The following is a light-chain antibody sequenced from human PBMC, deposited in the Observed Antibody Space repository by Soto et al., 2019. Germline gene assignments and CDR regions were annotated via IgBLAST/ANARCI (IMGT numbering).Light chain of an antibody. Sequence: QSVLTQPASVSGSPGQSITISCTGTSSDIGVYNYVSWFQHHPGKAPKVIIYDVSNRPSGVSTRFSGSKSGSTASLTISGLQADDEADYYCNSYTSGSTWVFGGGTKVTVL. J-gene: IGLJ3*02. CDR1: SSDIGVYNY. CDR3: NSYTSGSTWV. V-gene: IGLV2-14*03. CDR2: DVS.